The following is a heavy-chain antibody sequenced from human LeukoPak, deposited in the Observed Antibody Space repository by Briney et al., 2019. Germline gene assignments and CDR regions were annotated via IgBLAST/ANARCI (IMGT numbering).Heavy chain of an antibody. Sequence: PSETLSLTCTVSGGSISSSSYYWGWIRQPPGKGLEWIGSIYYSGSTYYNPSLKSRVTISVDTSKNQFSLKLSSVTAADTAVYYCARGVGIQLWYYWGQGTLVTVSS. CDR3: ARGVGIQLWYY. V-gene: IGHV4-39*01. CDR1: GGSISSSSYY. D-gene: IGHD5-18*01. J-gene: IGHJ4*02. CDR2: IYYSGST.